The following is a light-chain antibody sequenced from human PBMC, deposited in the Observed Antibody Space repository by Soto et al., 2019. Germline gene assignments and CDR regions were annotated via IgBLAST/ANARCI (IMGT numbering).Light chain of an antibody. V-gene: IGLV2-14*03. CDR3: SSYTSSNTYV. Sequence: SVLTEPASVSGSPGQSITISCTGTSSDVGAYKYVSWYQHHPGKVPQLMIYDVSNRPSGVSDRFSGSKSGNTASLTISGLQAEDEADYYCSSYTSSNTYVFGTGTKLTVL. J-gene: IGLJ1*01. CDR1: SSDVGAYKY. CDR2: DVS.